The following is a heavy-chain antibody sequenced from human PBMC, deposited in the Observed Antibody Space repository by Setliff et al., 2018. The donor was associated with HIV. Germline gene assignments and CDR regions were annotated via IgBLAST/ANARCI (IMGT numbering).Heavy chain of an antibody. D-gene: IGHD2-8*01. V-gene: IGHV3-21*04. CDR1: GFTFSSYS. CDR2: ISSGSGFI. J-gene: IGHJ5*01. CDR3: ARPLLRTNPVYGILGNWFDS. Sequence: PGGSLRLSCAASGFTFSSYSMNWVRQPPGKGLEWVSSISSGSGFIYYADSVKGRFTISRDHAKNSVFLQMNSLRAEDTAVYYCARPLLRTNPVYGILGNWFDSWGRGTLVTVSS.